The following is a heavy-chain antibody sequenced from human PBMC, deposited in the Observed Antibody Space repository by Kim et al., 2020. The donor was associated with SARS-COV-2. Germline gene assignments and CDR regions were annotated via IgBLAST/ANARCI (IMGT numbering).Heavy chain of an antibody. V-gene: IGHV3-23*01. J-gene: IGHJ4*02. Sequence: ADSVKGRFTISRDNSKNTLYLQMNTLRAEDTAVYYCAKDVGGWSAYYFDYWGQGTLVPVSS. CDR3: AKDVGGWSAYYFDY. D-gene: IGHD6-19*01.